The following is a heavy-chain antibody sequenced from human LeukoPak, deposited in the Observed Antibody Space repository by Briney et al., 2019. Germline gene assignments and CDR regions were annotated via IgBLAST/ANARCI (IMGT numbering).Heavy chain of an antibody. CDR3: ARGPYSGSLCPFDY. CDR2: INPNSGGT. J-gene: IGHJ4*02. CDR1: GYTFTGYY. D-gene: IGHD1-26*01. Sequence: ASVKVSCKASGYTFTGYYMHWVRQAPGQGLEWMGWINPNSGGTNYAQKFQGRVTMTRDTSISTAYMELSRLRSDDTAVYYCARGPYSGSLCPFDYWGQGTLVTVSS. V-gene: IGHV1-2*02.